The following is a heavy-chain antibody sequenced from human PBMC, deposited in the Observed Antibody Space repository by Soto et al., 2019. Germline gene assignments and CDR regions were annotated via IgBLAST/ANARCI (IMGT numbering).Heavy chain of an antibody. CDR2: MNPNSGNT. J-gene: IGHJ6*03. CDR3: VRGMTTVKPRNYYYYYYYMDV. D-gene: IGHD4-4*01. CDR1: GYTFTSYD. Sequence: ASVKVSCKASGYTFTSYDINWVRQATGQGLEWMGWMNPNSGNTGYAQKFQGRVTMTRNTSISTAYMELSSLRSEDTAVYYCVRGMTTVKPRNYYYYYYYMDVWGRGTTVTVSS. V-gene: IGHV1-8*01.